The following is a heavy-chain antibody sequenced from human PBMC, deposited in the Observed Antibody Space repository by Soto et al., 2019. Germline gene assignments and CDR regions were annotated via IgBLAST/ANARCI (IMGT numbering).Heavy chain of an antibody. CDR1: GGSISSGDYY. Sequence: SETLSLTCTVSGGSISSGDYYWSWIRQPPGKGLEWIGYIYYSGSTYYNPSLKSRVTISVDTSKNQFSLKLSSVTAADTAVYYCARDGTMVRGVMGRDWFDPWGQGTLVTVSS. D-gene: IGHD3-10*01. V-gene: IGHV4-30-4*01. CDR3: ARDGTMVRGVMGRDWFDP. J-gene: IGHJ5*02. CDR2: IYYSGST.